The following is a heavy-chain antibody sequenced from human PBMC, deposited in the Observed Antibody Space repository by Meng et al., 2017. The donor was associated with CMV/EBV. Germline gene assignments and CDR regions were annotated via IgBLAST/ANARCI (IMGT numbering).Heavy chain of an antibody. CDR2: IYTSGST. J-gene: IGHJ4*02. V-gene: IGHV4-4*07. CDR3: ARDSSGWYPHFDY. D-gene: IGHD6-19*01. Sequence: QVQLQESGPGLLKPSETLALTCTVTGGCISSYYWSWSQQPAWKGLEWIGRIYTSGSTNYNPSLKSRVTMSVDTSKNQFSLKLSSVTAADTAVYYCARDSSGWYPHFDYWGQGTLVTVSS. CDR1: GGCISSYY.